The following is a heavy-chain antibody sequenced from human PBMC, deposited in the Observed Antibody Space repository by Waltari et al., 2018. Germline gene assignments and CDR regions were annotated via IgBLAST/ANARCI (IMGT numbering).Heavy chain of an antibody. CDR1: GGSISSGSYY. Sequence: QVQLQESGPGLVKPSQTLSLTCTVSGGSISSGSYYWSWIRQPAGTGREWIGRIYTSGSTNYNPSLKSRVTISVDTSKNQFSLKLSSVTAADTAVYYCAREAYCSSTSCYLTDGMFDPWGQGTLVTVSS. D-gene: IGHD2-2*01. V-gene: IGHV4-61*02. CDR2: IYTSGST. CDR3: AREAYCSSTSCYLTDGMFDP. J-gene: IGHJ5*02.